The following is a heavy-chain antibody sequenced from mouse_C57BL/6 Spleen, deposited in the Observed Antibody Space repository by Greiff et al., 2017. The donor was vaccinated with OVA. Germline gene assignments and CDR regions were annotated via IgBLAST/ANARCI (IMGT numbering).Heavy chain of an antibody. CDR1: GYTFTSYG. CDR2: IYPRSGNT. D-gene: IGHD1-1*01. CDR3: ARSGGSSDGGAMDY. V-gene: IGHV1-81*01. Sequence: VQLQQSGAELARPGASVKLSCKASGYTFTSYGISWVKQRTGQGLEWIGEIYPRSGNTYYNEKFKGKATLTADKSSSTAYMELRSLTSEDSAVYFCARSGGSSDGGAMDYWGQGTSVTVSS. J-gene: IGHJ4*01.